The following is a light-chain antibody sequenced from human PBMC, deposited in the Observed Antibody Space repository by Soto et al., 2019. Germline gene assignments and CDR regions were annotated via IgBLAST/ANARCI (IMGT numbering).Light chain of an antibody. CDR2: AAS. CDR1: QNITNY. V-gene: IGKV1-39*01. J-gene: IGKJ2*01. CDR3: QQSYRTPYT. Sequence: DIQMTQSPSSLSASVGDRVTITCRASQNITNYLNWYQHKPGKAPNLLIYAASSLQSGVPSMFSGSGSGTDFTLTISCLQPEDFASYYCQQSYRTPYTFGQGTKLEIK.